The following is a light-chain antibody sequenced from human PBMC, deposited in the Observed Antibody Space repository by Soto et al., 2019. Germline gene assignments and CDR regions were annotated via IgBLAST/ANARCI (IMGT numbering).Light chain of an antibody. CDR2: SNN. CDR1: SSNIGSNT. CDR3: AAWDGRLNRVV. J-gene: IGLJ2*01. V-gene: IGLV1-44*01. Sequence: QLVLTQPPSASGTPGQRVTISCSGSSSNIGSNTVNWYQQLPGTAPKLLIYSNNQRPSGVPDRVSGSKSGTSASLAISGLPSKHEADYYCAAWDGRLNRVVFGGGTQVTV.